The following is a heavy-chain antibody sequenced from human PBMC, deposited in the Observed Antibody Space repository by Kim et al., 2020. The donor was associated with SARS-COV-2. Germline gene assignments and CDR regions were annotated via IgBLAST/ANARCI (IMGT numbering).Heavy chain of an antibody. CDR1: GYTFTSYY. CDR2: INPSGGST. D-gene: IGHD3-3*01. CDR3: ARDAGGTIFGVVILHGDMDV. V-gene: IGHV1-46*01. J-gene: IGHJ6*02. Sequence: ASVKVSCKASGYTFTSYYMHWVRQAPGQGLEWMGIINPSGGSTSYAQKFQGRVTMTRETSTSTVYMELSSLRSEDTAVYYCARDAGGTIFGVVILHGDMDVWGQGTTVTVSS.